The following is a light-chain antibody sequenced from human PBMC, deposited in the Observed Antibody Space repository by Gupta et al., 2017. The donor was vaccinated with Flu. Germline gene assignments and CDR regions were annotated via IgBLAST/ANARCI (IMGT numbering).Light chain of an antibody. CDR2: DVK. V-gene: IGLV2-11*01. Sequence: QSALTQPRSVSGSPGQSVTISCTGTSSDVGGYNYVSWYQHHPGKAPKLMIYDVKKRPSGVPDRFSASKSGNTASLTISGLQAEDEADYYCCSYAARSRIFGGGTKLTVL. CDR3: CSYAARSRI. J-gene: IGLJ2*01. CDR1: SSDVGGYNY.